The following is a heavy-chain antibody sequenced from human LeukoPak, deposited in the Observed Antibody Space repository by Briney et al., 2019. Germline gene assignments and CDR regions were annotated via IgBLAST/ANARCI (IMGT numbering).Heavy chain of an antibody. J-gene: IGHJ4*02. D-gene: IGHD6-19*01. CDR1: GFTFDDYA. CDR2: ISWYSGSI. V-gene: IGHV3-9*01. Sequence: GRSLRLSCAASGFTFDDYAMHWVRQAPGKGLEWVSGISWYSGSIGYADSVKGRFTISRDNAKNSLYLQMNSLRAEDTALYYCAKDDNSSGWYPSWGQGTLVTVSS. CDR3: AKDDNSSGWYPS.